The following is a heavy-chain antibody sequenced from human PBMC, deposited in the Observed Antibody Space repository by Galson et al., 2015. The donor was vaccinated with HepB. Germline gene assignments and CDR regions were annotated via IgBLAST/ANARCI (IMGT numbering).Heavy chain of an antibody. CDR2: IWYDGSNK. CDR1: GFTFSSYG. CDR3: AEELSVAGYGMDV. D-gene: IGHD6-19*01. V-gene: IGHV3-33*06. J-gene: IGHJ6*02. Sequence: SLRLSCAASGFTFSSYGMHWVRQAPGKGLEWVAVIWYDGSNKYYADSVKGRFTISRDNSKNTLYLQMNSLRAEDTAVYYCAEELSVAGYGMDVWGQGTTVTVSS.